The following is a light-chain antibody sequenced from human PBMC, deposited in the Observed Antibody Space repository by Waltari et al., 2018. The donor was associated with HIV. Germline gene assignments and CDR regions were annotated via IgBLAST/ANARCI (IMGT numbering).Light chain of an antibody. Sequence: NFMLTQPHSVSESPGKTTTFSCTRNSGSIGSQYVQWYQQRPGSAPIIVIFETTKRPSGVPDRFSGSIDSSSNSASLTISGLKTEDEATYYCQSYDDNNSWIFGGGTMLTVL. CDR1: SGSIGSQY. CDR3: QSYDDNNSWI. J-gene: IGLJ3*02. CDR2: ETT. V-gene: IGLV6-57*04.